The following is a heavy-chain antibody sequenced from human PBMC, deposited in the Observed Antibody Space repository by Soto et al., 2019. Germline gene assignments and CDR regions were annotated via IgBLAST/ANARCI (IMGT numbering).Heavy chain of an antibody. CDR1: GDSVSSNSAA. CDR3: ARGASIAARTTRYYYYYYGMDV. D-gene: IGHD6-6*01. Sequence: PSQTLSLTCAISGDSVSSNSAAWNWIRQSPSRGLEWLGMTYYRSKWYNDYAVSVKSRITINPDTSKNQFSLQLNSVTPEDTAVYYCARGASIAARTTRYYYYYYGMDVWGQGTTVTVS. J-gene: IGHJ6*02. V-gene: IGHV6-1*01. CDR2: TYYRSKWYN.